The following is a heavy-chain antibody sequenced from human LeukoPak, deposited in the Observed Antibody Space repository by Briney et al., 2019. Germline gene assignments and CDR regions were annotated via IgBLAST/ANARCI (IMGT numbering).Heavy chain of an antibody. Sequence: PSETLSLTCTVSGGXVSSGSYYWSWIRQPPGKGLEWIGYIYYSGSTNYNPSLKSRVTISVDTSKNQFSLKLSSVTAADTAVYYCARNLWFGESFDYWGQGTLVTVSS. CDR2: IYYSGST. D-gene: IGHD3-10*01. CDR1: GGXVSSGSYY. V-gene: IGHV4-61*01. J-gene: IGHJ4*02. CDR3: ARNLWFGESFDY.